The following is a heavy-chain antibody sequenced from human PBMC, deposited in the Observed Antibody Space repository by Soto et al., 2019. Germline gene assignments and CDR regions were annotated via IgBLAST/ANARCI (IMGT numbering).Heavy chain of an antibody. V-gene: IGHV3-30*18. D-gene: IGHD6-13*01. J-gene: IGHJ6*03. CDR2: ISYDGSNK. CDR1: GFTFSSYG. Sequence: GGSLRLSCAASGFTFSSYGMHWVRQAPGKGLEWVAVISYDGSNKYYADSVKGRFTISRDNSKNTLYLQMNSLRAEDTAVYYCAKEGGPRGIAAAGNSFKPDYYYYYMDVWGKGTTVTVSS. CDR3: AKEGGPRGIAAAGNSFKPDYYYYYMDV.